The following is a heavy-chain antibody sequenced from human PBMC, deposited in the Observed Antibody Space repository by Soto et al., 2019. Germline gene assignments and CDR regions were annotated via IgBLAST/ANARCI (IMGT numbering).Heavy chain of an antibody. D-gene: IGHD3-3*01. J-gene: IGHJ6*03. CDR3: ARRSYYDFWSGYYTQPGAKPRADYYYMDV. CDR1: GGSINSSTYY. V-gene: IGHV4-39*07. CDR2: IYYSGST. Sequence: PSETLSLTCTVSGGSINSSTYYWGWIRQPPGMRLEWIGSIYYSGSTYYNPSLESRVTISVDTSKNQFSLKLSSVTAADTAVYYCARRSYYDFWSGYYTQPGAKPRADYYYMDVWGKGTTVTVSS.